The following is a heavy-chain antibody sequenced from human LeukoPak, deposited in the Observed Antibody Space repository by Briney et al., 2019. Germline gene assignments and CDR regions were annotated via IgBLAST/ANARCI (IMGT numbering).Heavy chain of an antibody. J-gene: IGHJ4*02. CDR1: GFIFSSYS. D-gene: IGHD1-14*01. V-gene: IGHV3-48*04. CDR3: ARDSRRSFDY. Sequence: GGSLRLSCAASGFIFSSYSMNWVRQAPGKGLEWVSYISSSSSSIYYADAVKGRFTISRDNANNSLYLQMNSLRAEDTAVYYCARDSRRSFDYWGQGTLVTVSS. CDR2: ISSSSSSI.